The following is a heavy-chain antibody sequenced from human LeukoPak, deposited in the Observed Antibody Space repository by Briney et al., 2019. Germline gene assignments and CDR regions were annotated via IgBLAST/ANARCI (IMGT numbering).Heavy chain of an antibody. J-gene: IGHJ4*02. CDR1: GGSITGNN. D-gene: IGHD3-22*01. CDR2: ISSSGSTI. V-gene: IGHV3-11*01. Sequence: LSLTCAVSGGSITGNNWWSWVRQSPGKGLEWVSYISSSGSTIYYADSVKGRFTISRDNAKNSLYLQMNSLRAEDTAVYYCASPTLSYYDGYWGQGTLVTVSS. CDR3: ASPTLSYYDGY.